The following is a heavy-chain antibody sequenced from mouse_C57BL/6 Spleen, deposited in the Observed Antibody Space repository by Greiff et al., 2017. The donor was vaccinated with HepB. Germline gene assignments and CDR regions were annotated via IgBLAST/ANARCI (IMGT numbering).Heavy chain of an antibody. V-gene: IGHV1-15*01. J-gene: IGHJ2*01. D-gene: IGHD2-2*01. Sequence: QVQLQQSGAELVRPGASVTLSCKASGYTFTDYEMHWVKQTPVHGLEWIGAIDPETGGTAYNQKFKGKAILTADKSSSTAYMELRSLTSEDSAVYYCTIPYGYDDGFDYWGQGTTLTVSS. CDR3: TIPYGYDDGFDY. CDR1: GYTFTDYE. CDR2: IDPETGGT.